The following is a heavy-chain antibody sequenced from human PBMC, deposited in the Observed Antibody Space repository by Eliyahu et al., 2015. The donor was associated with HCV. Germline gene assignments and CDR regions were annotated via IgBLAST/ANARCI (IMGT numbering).Heavy chain of an antibody. V-gene: IGHV3-33*01. J-gene: IGHJ4*02. Sequence: QVQLVESGGGVVQPGRSLRLSCAASGFTFXSYGMHWVRQAPGKGLEWVAVIWYDGSNKYYADSVKGRFTISRDNSKNTLYLQMNSLRAEDTAVYYCARASRDGYANPNIDYWGQGTLVTVSS. CDR2: IWYDGSNK. CDR1: GFTFXSYG. D-gene: IGHD5-24*01. CDR3: ARASRDGYANPNIDY.